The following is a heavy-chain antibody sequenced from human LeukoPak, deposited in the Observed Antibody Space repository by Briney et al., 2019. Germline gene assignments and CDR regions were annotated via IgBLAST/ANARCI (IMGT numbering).Heavy chain of an antibody. CDR3: SRHILLWFGEPTYDAFDI. V-gene: IGHV3-33*01. CDR1: GFIFSNYG. D-gene: IGHD3-10*01. CDR2: IWHDGSNK. Sequence: PGGSLRLSCAASGFIFSNYGMHWVRQAPGKGPQWVAVIWHDGSNKYYAVSVRGRFTISRDNSKNTLYLQMNSLKTEDTAVYYCSRHILLWFGEPTYDAFDIWGQGTMVTVSS. J-gene: IGHJ3*02.